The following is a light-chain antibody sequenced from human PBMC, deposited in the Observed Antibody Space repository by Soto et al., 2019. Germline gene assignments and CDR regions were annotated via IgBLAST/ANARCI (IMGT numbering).Light chain of an antibody. V-gene: IGKV1-5*03. CDR1: QSISSW. CDR2: KAS. J-gene: IGKJ2*01. CDR3: QQYNILYT. Sequence: DIQMTQSPSTLSASVGDRVTITCRASQSISSWLAWYQQKPGKAPKLLIYKASSLESEVPSRFSGSGSGTEFTLTISSLQPDDFATYYCQQYNILYTFGPGTKLEIK.